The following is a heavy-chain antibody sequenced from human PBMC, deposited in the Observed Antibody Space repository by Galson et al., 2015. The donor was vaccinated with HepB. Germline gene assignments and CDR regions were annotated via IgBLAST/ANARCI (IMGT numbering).Heavy chain of an antibody. D-gene: IGHD4-11*01. V-gene: IGHV3-48*03. J-gene: IGHJ5*02. Sequence: SLRLSCAASGFTFSSYEMNWVRQAPGRGLEWVSYISVSGNTIHYADSVKGRFTISRDNSKNSLYLQMNSLRAEDTAVYFCARYWWGADYSRTNNWFNPWGQGTLVTVSS. CDR3: ARYWWGADYSRTNNWFNP. CDR2: ISVSGNTI. CDR1: GFTFSSYE.